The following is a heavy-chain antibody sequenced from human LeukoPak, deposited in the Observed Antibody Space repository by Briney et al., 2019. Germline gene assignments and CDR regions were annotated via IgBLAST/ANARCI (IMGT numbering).Heavy chain of an antibody. V-gene: IGHV4-39*01. CDR1: GASINSYSFF. J-gene: IGHJ3*01. D-gene: IGHD1-26*01. CDR3: ASRYSGSRHVFYSAFDV. CDR2: IYYSGST. Sequence: SETVSLTCTVSGASINSYSFFWGWIRQPPGKGLEWIGSIYYSGSTYYNPSLQTRVTMSVDPSTNQFSLELSSVTAADTAIYYCASRYSGSRHVFYSAFDVWGQGTMVTVSS.